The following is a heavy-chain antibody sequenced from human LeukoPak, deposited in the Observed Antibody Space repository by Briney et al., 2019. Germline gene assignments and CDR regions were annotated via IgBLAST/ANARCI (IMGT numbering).Heavy chain of an antibody. CDR1: GGSISSYY. CDR2: IYTSGST. Sequence: SETLYLTCTVSGGSISSYYRSWIRQPAGKGLEWIGRIYTSGSTNYNSSLKSRVTMSVDTSKNQFSLKLSSVTAADTAVYYCAREAEDIVVVPAATYYYYYYMDVWGKGTTVTVSS. J-gene: IGHJ6*03. D-gene: IGHD2-2*01. CDR3: AREAEDIVVVPAATYYYYYYMDV. V-gene: IGHV4-4*07.